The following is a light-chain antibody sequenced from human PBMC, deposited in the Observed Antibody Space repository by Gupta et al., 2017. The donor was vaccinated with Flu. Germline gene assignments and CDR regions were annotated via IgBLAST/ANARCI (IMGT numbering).Light chain of an antibody. CDR3: QYDDFTTVV. J-gene: IGLJ2*01. Sequence: NFMLTQPHPVSESPWQSVTLSCTCSGGNFGDSSVQWYQQRPSTSPPLLIYEDTNRPTGIPGRFAASVGTSSTAAPTTTAAQEAEEAADYYCQYDDFTTVVFGGGTRLTVL. CDR2: EDT. CDR1: GGNFGDSS. V-gene: IGLV6-57*01.